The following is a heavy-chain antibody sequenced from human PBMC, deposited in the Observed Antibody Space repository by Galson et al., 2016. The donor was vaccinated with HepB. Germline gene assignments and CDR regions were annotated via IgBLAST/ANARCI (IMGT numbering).Heavy chain of an antibody. CDR3: ASHCGGDCYNNLADAFDI. Sequence: ETLSLTCTVSSGSISSSRYYWGWIRRPPGKGLEWIGSVYYSGTAYYDPSLKSRVSISVDTSKNQFSLRLSPVTAGDTAVYFCASHCGGDCYNNLADAFDIWGRGTMVTVSS. J-gene: IGHJ3*02. CDR2: VYYSGTA. CDR1: SGSISSSRYY. D-gene: IGHD2-21*01. V-gene: IGHV4-39*01.